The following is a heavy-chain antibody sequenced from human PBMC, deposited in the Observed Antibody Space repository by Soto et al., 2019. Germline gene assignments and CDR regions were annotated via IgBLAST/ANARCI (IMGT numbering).Heavy chain of an antibody. Sequence: SETLSLTCTVSGGSISSGGYYWSWIRQHPGKGLEWIGYIHYSGSTYYNPSLKSRVTISVDTSKNQFSLRLSSVTAADTAVYYCVRDREYGRGVGDFWCKGTLVAVSA. D-gene: IGHD3-10*01. CDR1: GGSISSGGYY. CDR2: IHYSGST. V-gene: IGHV4-31*03. J-gene: IGHJ4*03. CDR3: VRDREYGRGVGDF.